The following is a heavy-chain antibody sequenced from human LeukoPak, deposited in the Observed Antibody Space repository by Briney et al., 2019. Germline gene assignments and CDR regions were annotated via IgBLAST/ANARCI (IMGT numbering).Heavy chain of an antibody. CDR1: GGSISSYY. D-gene: IGHD3-10*01. CDR2: IYTSGST. CDR3: ARGGDTTDY. J-gene: IGHJ4*02. Sequence: PSETLSLTCTVSGGSISSYYWSWIRQPAAKGLDWIGRIYTSGSTNYNPSLNRRATMSVDTSKTQFSLKLSSVTAAGTSVYYCARGGDTTDYWGQGTLVTVSS. V-gene: IGHV4-4*07.